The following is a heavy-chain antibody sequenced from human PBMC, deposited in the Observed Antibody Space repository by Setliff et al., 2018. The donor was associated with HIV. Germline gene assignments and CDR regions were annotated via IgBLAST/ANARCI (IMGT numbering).Heavy chain of an antibody. J-gene: IGHJ4*02. CDR1: GFSIGTLGMC. Sequence: SGPTLVNPTQPLTLTCTVSGFSIGTLGMCVGWIRQPPGKALEWLARIDWDDDKYYSTSLKSRLTITKDTSKNQVVLTMTNMDPVDTATYYCAHSRLWDLEWPVYYFDYWGQGTLVTVSS. CDR3: AHSRLWDLEWPVYYFDY. D-gene: IGHD3-3*01. CDR2: IDWDDDK. V-gene: IGHV2-70*12.